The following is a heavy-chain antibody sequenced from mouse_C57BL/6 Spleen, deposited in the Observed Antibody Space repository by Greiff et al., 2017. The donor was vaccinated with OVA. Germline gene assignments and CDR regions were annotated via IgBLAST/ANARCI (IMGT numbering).Heavy chain of an antibody. CDR1: GYTFTDYE. CDR2: IDPETGGT. Sequence: VQLQQSGAELVRPGASVTLSCKASGYTFTDYEMHWVKQTPVHGLEWIGAIDPETGGTAYNQKFKGKAILTADKSSSTAYMELRSLTSEDSAVYYCTREDYGSSSTYYFDYWGQGTTLTVSS. D-gene: IGHD1-1*01. J-gene: IGHJ2*01. CDR3: TREDYGSSSTYYFDY. V-gene: IGHV1-15*01.